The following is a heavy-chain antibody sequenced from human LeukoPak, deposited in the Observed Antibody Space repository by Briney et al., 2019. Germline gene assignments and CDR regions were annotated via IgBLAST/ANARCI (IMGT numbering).Heavy chain of an antibody. D-gene: IGHD3-22*01. CDR2: IFSNDEK. V-gene: IGHV2-26*01. CDR3: ARILDTDSSVDY. Sequence: SAPVLVKHTETLTLTCTVSGFSLSNARMGVSWIRQPPGKALEWLAHIFSNDEKSYSTSLKSRLTISKDTSKSPVVLTMTNMDPVYTATYYCARILDTDSSVDYWGQGTLVTVSS. J-gene: IGHJ4*02. CDR1: GFSLSNARMG.